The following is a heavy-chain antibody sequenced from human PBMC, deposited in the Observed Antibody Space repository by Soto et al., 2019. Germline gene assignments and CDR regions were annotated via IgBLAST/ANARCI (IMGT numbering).Heavy chain of an antibody. D-gene: IGHD3-9*01. Sequence: GESLKISCKGSGYSFTSYWIGWVRQMPGKGLEWMGTIYPGDSDTRYSPSFQGQVTISADKSISTAYPQWSSLKASDTAMYYCARLGYYDILTGYFDPWGQGTLVTVSS. CDR3: ARLGYYDILTGYFDP. CDR2: IYPGDSDT. V-gene: IGHV5-51*01. J-gene: IGHJ5*02. CDR1: GYSFTSYW.